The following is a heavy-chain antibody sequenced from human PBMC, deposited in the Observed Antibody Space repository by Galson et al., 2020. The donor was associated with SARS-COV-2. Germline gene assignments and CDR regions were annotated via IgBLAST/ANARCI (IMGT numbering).Heavy chain of an antibody. CDR1: GFTFSNAW. CDR2: IKSKTDGGTT. CDR3: TTGSPRMVGVLGY. D-gene: IGHD1-26*01. J-gene: IGHJ4*02. Sequence: GGSLRLSCAASGFTFSNAWMSWVRQAPGKGLEWVGRIKSKTDGGTTDYAAPVKGRFTISRDDSKNTLYLQMNSLKTEDTAVYYCTTGSPRMVGVLGYWGQGTLVTVSS. V-gene: IGHV3-15*01.